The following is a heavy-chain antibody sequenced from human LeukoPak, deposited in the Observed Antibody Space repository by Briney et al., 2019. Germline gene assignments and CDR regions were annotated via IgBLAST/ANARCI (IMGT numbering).Heavy chain of an antibody. Sequence: ASVKVSCKASGYTFTGYYLHWVRQAPGQGLEWMGWINPNSGGTNYAQKFQGSVTVTRDTSISTAYMDLSRLRSDDTAVYYCARGRYSSISGMDVWGQGTTVTVSS. CDR3: ARGRYSSISGMDV. CDR1: GYTFTGYY. CDR2: INPNSGGT. D-gene: IGHD6-13*01. J-gene: IGHJ6*02. V-gene: IGHV1-2*02.